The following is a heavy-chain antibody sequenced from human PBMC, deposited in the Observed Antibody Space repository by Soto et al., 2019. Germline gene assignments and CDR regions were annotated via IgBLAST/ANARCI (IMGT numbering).Heavy chain of an antibody. D-gene: IGHD6-19*01. CDR1: GFTFSSYG. Sequence: QVQLVESGGGVVQPGRSLRLSCAASGFTFSSYGMHWVRQAPGKGLEWVAVIWYDGSNKYYADSEKGRFTISRDNSKNALSLQMNRRRDEDTAVYYCARTGQWLADYWAQGTLVPVSS. V-gene: IGHV3-33*01. J-gene: IGHJ4*02. CDR2: IWYDGSNK. CDR3: ARTGQWLADY.